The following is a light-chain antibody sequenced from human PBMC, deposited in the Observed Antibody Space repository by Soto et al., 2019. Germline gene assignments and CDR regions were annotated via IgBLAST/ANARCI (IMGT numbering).Light chain of an antibody. V-gene: IGKV1-5*01. CDR2: DAS. CDR3: QQYNSYSWT. CDR1: QSISRL. J-gene: IGKJ1*01. Sequence: DIQMTQSPSTLSASVGDRVTITCRASQSISRLLAWYQQRSGKAPKVLIYDASTLESGVPSRFSGRGSGTQFTLTISSLQPDDFATYYCQQYNSYSWTFGQGTKV.